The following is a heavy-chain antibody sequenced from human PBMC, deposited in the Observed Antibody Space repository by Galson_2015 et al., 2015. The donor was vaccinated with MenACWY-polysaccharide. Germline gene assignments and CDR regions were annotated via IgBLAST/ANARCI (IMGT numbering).Heavy chain of an antibody. CDR3: ARHKYATSSGDY. Sequence: QSGAEVKKPGESLQISCKGSGYSFTNYWIGWVRQMPGKGLEWMGIIYPGDSDTRYSPSFQGQVTISADKSINTAYLQWSSLKASDTPLYHCARHKYATSSGDYWGQATLVPVSS. CDR2: IYPGDSDT. J-gene: IGHJ4*02. V-gene: IGHV5-51*01. CDR1: GYSFTNYW. D-gene: IGHD6-6*01.